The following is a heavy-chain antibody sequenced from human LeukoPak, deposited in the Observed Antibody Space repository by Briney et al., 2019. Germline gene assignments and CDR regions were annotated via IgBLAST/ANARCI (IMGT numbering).Heavy chain of an antibody. CDR2: INPNSGGT. CDR1: GYTFTGYY. CDR3: ARSGLFRGYSYADY. J-gene: IGHJ4*02. D-gene: IGHD5-18*01. V-gene: IGHV1-2*02. Sequence: ASVKVSCKASGYTFTGYYMHWVRQAPGQGLEWMGWINPNSGGTNYAQKFQGRVTMTRDTSISTAYMELSRLRSDDTAVYYCARSGLFRGYSYADYWGQGTLVTVSS.